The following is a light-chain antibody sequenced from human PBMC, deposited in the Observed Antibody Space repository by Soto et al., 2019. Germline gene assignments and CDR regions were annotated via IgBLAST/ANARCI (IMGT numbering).Light chain of an antibody. CDR2: NSN. CDR1: RSNIGNNA. CDR3: ATWDDSLNARGV. V-gene: IGLV1-44*01. J-gene: IGLJ3*02. Sequence: QSVLTQTPSASGTPGQTVTISCSGSRSNIGNNAVSWYQQFPGTAPKLLLYNSNQRPAGVPDRFSGSKSGPSASLAISGLQSEDEADYYCATWDDSLNARGVFGGGTKLTVL.